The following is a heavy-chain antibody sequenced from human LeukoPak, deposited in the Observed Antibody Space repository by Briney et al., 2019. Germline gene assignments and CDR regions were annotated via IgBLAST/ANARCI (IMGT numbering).Heavy chain of an antibody. CDR1: GYTFTGYY. J-gene: IGHJ4*02. CDR3: ARDQYGSGSYYPSGFDY. CDR2: INANSGGT. V-gene: IGHV1-2*02. Sequence: GASVKVSCKASGYTFTGYYMHWVRQAPGQGLEWMGWINANSGGTNYAQKFQGRVTMTRDTSISTAYKELSRLRSDDTAVYYCARDQYGSGSYYPSGFDYWGQGTLVTVSS. D-gene: IGHD3-10*01.